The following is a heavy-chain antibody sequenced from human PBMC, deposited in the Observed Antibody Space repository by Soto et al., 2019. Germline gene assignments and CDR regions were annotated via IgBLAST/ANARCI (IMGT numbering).Heavy chain of an antibody. CDR2: ISGSGGST. V-gene: IGHV3-23*01. Sequence: GGSLRLSCAASGFTFSSYAMSWVRQAPGKGLEWVSAISGSGGSTYYADSVKGRFTISRDNSKNTLYLQMNSLRAEDTAVYYCAKVGASSSWPTRNYYYYGMDVWGQGTTVTVSS. D-gene: IGHD6-13*01. CDR3: AKVGASSSWPTRNYYYYGMDV. J-gene: IGHJ6*02. CDR1: GFTFSSYA.